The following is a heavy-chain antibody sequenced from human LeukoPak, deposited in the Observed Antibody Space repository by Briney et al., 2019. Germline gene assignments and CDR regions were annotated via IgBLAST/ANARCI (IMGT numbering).Heavy chain of an antibody. V-gene: IGHV3-30*02. CDR3: AKDSTLDYYDISGYTSYFDY. Sequence: GGSLRLSCAASGFTFSSYGMHWVRQAPGKGLEWVAFIRYDGSNKYYADSVKGRFTISRDNSKNTLYLQMNSLRAEDTAVYYCAKDSTLDYYDISGYTSYFDYWGQGTLVTVSS. CDR1: GFTFSSYG. CDR2: IRYDGSNK. J-gene: IGHJ4*02. D-gene: IGHD3-22*01.